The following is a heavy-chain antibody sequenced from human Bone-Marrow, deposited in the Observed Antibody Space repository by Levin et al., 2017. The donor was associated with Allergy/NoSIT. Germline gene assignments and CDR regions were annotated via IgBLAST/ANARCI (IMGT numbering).Heavy chain of an antibody. CDR3: TSRVVIANPPTLVSDY. Sequence: ASVKVSCAASGFTFSGSAMHWVRQASGKGLEWVGRIRSKANSYATAYAASVKGRFTISRDDSKNTAYLQMNSLKTEDTAVYYCTSRVVIANPPTLVSDYWGQGTLVTVSS. D-gene: IGHD2-21*01. J-gene: IGHJ4*02. V-gene: IGHV3-73*01. CDR2: IRSKANSYAT. CDR1: GFTFSGSA.